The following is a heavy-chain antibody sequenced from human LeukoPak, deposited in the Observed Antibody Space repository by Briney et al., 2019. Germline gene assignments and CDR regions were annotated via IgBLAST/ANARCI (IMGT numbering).Heavy chain of an antibody. CDR1: GFTFSNYW. CDR3: AGALDSSSSRYQAFEE. CDR2: IKQDESEK. V-gene: IGHV3-7*01. J-gene: IGHJ4*02. Sequence: PGGSLRLSCSASGFTFSNYWMSWVRQAPGKGLEWVANIKQDESEKYYVDSVKGRFTISRDNAKSSLYLQMNSLRAEDTAAYYCAGALDSSSSRYQAFEEWGQGALVTVSS. D-gene: IGHD2-2*01.